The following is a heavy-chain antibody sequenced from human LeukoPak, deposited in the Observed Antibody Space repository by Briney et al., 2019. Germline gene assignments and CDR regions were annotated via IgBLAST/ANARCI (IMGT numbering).Heavy chain of an antibody. D-gene: IGHD5-18*01. CDR2: MNSDGSST. CDR3: ARGGGYSYGHFDY. CDR1: GFTFSSYW. J-gene: IGHJ4*02. Sequence: GGSLRLSCAVSGFTFSSYWMHWVRQAPGKGLVWVSRMNSDGSSTNYADSVKGGFTISRENAKKTLYVEMNSLRAEDTAVYYCARGGGYSYGHFDYWGQGTLVTVSS. V-gene: IGHV3-74*01.